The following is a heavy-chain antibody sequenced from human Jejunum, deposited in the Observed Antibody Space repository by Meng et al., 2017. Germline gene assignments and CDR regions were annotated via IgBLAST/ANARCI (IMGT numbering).Heavy chain of an antibody. Sequence: GESLKISCVASGFTFNTYWINWVRQAPGKGLEWVATINTDESQKYYVDSVKGRFTLSRDNDKSSIYLQMNSLSAEDTGSYYCARVRGYCSGGSCFPPDYWGQGTLVTVSS. V-gene: IGHV3-7*01. D-gene: IGHD2-15*01. CDR3: ARVRGYCSGGSCFPPDY. CDR1: GFTFNTYW. J-gene: IGHJ4*02. CDR2: INTDESQK.